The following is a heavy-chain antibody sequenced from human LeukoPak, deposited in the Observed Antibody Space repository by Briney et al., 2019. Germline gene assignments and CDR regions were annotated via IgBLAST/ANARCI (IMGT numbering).Heavy chain of an antibody. J-gene: IGHJ5*02. V-gene: IGHV1-46*01. CDR2: INPSGGST. CDR3: APMVRGVMGKS. CDR1: GYTFTSYY. D-gene: IGHD3-10*01. Sequence: ASVKVSCKACGYTFTSYYMHWVRQAPGQGLEWMGIINPSGGSTSYAQKFQGRVTMTRDTSTSTVYMELSSLRSEDTAVYYCAPMVRGVMGKSWGQGTLVTVSS.